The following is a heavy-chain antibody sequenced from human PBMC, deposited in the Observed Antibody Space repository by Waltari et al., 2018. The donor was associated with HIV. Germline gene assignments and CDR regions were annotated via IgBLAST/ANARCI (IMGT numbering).Heavy chain of an antibody. CDR3: AKVDTHGYLPYN. D-gene: IGHD5-12*01. J-gene: IGHJ4*02. CDR1: GFNFSGHT. V-gene: IGHV3-21*01. Sequence: EVQLVESGGGLVKPGGSLRLPCAASGFNFSGHTMNWVRQAPGKGLEWVSSISSSGTYIYYVDSVQGRFTISRDNAKNSLYLQMNSLRVEDTAIYYCAKVDTHGYLPYNWGQGTLVTVSS. CDR2: ISSSGTYI.